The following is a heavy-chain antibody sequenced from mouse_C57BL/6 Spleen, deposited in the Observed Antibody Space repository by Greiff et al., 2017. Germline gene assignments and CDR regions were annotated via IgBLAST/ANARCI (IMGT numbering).Heavy chain of an antibody. Sequence: EVKLVESGGGLVQPGGSMKLSCAASGFTFSDAWMDWVRQSPEKGLEWVAEIRNKANNHATYYAESVKGRFTISRDDSKSSVYLQMNSLRAEDTGIYYCTNPGSSYRYFDVWGTGTTVTVSS. CDR3: TNPGSSYRYFDV. CDR1: GFTFSDAW. V-gene: IGHV6-6*01. D-gene: IGHD1-1*01. J-gene: IGHJ1*03. CDR2: IRNKANNHAT.